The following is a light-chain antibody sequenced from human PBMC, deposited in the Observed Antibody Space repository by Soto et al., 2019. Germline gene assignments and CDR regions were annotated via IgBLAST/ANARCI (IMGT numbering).Light chain of an antibody. V-gene: IGLV2-14*03. J-gene: IGLJ2*01. CDR1: SSDVGGYNY. Sequence: QSVLTQPASVSGSPGQSITISCPGTSSDVGGYNYVSWFQPHPGKAPPLMIYDVYRRPSGVSYRFSGSKSGNTASLTISGLQAEDEADYYCSSYTTRSTVVFGGGTKLTVL. CDR2: DVY. CDR3: SSYTTRSTVV.